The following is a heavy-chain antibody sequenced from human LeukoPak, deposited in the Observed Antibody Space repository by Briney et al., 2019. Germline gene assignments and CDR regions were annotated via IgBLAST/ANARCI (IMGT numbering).Heavy chain of an antibody. D-gene: IGHD3-22*01. V-gene: IGHV3-21*04. CDR2: ISSSSSYI. Sequence: GGSLRLSCAASGFTFSGYSMNWVRQAPGKGLEWVSSISSSSSYIYYADSVKGRFTISRDNAKNSLYLQMDSLRVEDTALYYCVKGTYYYDGRSYHDGSFDYWGQGARVTVSS. CDR1: GFTFSGYS. CDR3: VKGTYYYDGRSYHDGSFDY. J-gene: IGHJ4*02.